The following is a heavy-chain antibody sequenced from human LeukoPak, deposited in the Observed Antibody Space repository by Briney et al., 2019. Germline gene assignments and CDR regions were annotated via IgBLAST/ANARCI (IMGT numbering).Heavy chain of an antibody. CDR3: ARHLGYCSTTSCYPWFDP. J-gene: IGHJ5*02. CDR2: INYSGST. D-gene: IGHD2-2*01. V-gene: IGHV4-59*01. CDR1: GGSISSYY. Sequence: SETLSLTCTVSGGSISSYYWSWIRQPPGKGLEWIGYINYSGSTNYNPSLKSRVIISVDTSKNQFSLKLSSVTAADTAVYYCARHLGYCSTTSCYPWFDPWGQGTLVTVSS.